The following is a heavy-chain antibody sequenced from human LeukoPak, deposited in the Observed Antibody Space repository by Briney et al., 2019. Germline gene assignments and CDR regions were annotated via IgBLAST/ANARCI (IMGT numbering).Heavy chain of an antibody. CDR3: ARDSGSGYDDWFDP. CDR2: IKQDGSEK. J-gene: IGHJ5*02. CDR1: GFTFSSYW. Sequence: PGGSLRLSCAASGFTFSSYWMSWVRQAPGKGLEWVANIKQDGSEKYYVDSVKGRFTISRDNAKNSLYLQMNSLRAEDTAVHYCARDSGSGYDDWFDPWGQGTLVTVSS. V-gene: IGHV3-7*01. D-gene: IGHD5-12*01.